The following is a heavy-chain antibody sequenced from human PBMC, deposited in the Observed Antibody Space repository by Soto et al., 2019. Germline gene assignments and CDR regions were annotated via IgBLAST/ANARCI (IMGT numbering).Heavy chain of an antibody. J-gene: IGHJ3*02. CDR3: ARDVSSGWSFAFDI. V-gene: IGHV3-7*01. CDR2: IKQDGSEK. CDR1: GFTFSSYW. D-gene: IGHD6-19*01. Sequence: EVQLVESGGGLVQPGGSLRLSCAASGFTFSSYWMSWVRQAPGKGLEWVANIKQDGSEKYYVDSVKGRFTISRDKAKNSLYLQMNSLRAEDTAVYYCARDVSSGWSFAFDIWGQGTMVTVSS.